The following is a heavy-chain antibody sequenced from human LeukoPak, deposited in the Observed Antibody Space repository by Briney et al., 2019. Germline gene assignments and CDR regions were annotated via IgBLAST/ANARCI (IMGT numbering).Heavy chain of an antibody. J-gene: IGHJ4*02. CDR1: GFTFSSYA. V-gene: IGHV3-30-3*01. CDR2: ISYDGSNK. Sequence: GGSLRLSCAASGFTFSSYAMPWVRQAPGKGLEWVAGISYDGSNKYYPDSVKGRFTISRDNSKNTLYLQMNSLRAEDTAVYYCAKDLFGTDYWGQGTLVTVSS. CDR3: AKDLFGTDY. D-gene: IGHD1-14*01.